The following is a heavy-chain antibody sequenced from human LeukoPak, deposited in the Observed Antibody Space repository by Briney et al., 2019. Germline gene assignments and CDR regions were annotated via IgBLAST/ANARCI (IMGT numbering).Heavy chain of an antibody. V-gene: IGHV4-59*01. D-gene: IGHD5-24*01. Sequence: SETLSLTCTVSGGSISSYYWSWIRQPPGKGLEWIGYIYNSGSTNYNPSLKSRVTISVDTSKNQFSLKLSSVTAADTAVYFCARGGPDGYTSAYDALDIWGRGSMVTVSS. CDR1: GGSISSYY. CDR3: ARGGPDGYTSAYDALDI. CDR2: IYNSGST. J-gene: IGHJ3*02.